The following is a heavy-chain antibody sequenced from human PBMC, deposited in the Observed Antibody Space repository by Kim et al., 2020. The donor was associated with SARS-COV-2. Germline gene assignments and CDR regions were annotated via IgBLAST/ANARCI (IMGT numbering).Heavy chain of an antibody. D-gene: IGHD3-22*01. Sequence: LKSRVTISVDTSKNQFSLKLSSVTAADTAVYYCARDGGKDDSSGFVAFDIWGQGTMVTVSS. CDR3: ARDGGKDDSSGFVAFDI. V-gene: IGHV4-31*02. J-gene: IGHJ3*02.